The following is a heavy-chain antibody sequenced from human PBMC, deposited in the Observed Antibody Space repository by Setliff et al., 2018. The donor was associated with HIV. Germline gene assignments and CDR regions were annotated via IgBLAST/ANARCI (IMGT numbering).Heavy chain of an antibody. J-gene: IGHJ4*02. CDR1: GLTFNRYW. Sequence: GSLRLSCVFSGLTFNRYWMSWVRQAPGKGLEWVANIHQDGSEKYYVDSVKGRFTISRDNTKNLLFLEMNSLRADETAVNYCAGSRGYFVQVDWGQGTLVTVSS. CDR3: AGSRGYFVQVD. D-gene: IGHD1-1*01. CDR2: IHQDGSEK. V-gene: IGHV3-7*01.